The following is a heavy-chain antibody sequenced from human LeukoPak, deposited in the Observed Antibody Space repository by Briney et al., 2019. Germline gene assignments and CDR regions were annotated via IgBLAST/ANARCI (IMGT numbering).Heavy chain of an antibody. J-gene: IGHJ4*02. CDR2: ISGSTGST. CDR1: GFTFSNYA. Sequence: PGGSLRLSCAASGFTFSNYAMNWVRQAPGKGLEWVSLISGSTGSTYYADSVKGRFSISRDNSKNTVYLQMNSLRVEDTAVYYCAKGPVSAIVRATTLDYWGQGTLVTVSS. D-gene: IGHD1-26*01. V-gene: IGHV3-23*01. CDR3: AKGPVSAIVRATTLDY.